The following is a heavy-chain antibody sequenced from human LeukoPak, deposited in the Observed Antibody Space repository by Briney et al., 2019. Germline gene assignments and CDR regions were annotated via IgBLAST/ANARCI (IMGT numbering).Heavy chain of an antibody. CDR3: TRGHFGGYLAP. J-gene: IGHJ5*02. CDR2: VNHSGIT. V-gene: IGHV4-34*01. Sequence: KPSETLSLTCAVYGGSFSCYYWSWIRQPPGKGLEGIGEVNHSGITNYNPSLKRRVPISVDTSKNHFSLKLRSVTAADTAVYYCTRGHFGGYLAPWGQGTLVSVSS. CDR1: GGSFSCYY. D-gene: IGHD5-18*01.